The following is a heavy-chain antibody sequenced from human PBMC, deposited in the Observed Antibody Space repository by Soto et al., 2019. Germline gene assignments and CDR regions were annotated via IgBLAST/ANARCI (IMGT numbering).Heavy chain of an antibody. CDR3: ARGPITMVRGVIISSGRLYYYYGMDV. CDR1: GGSINNHY. CDR2: IYYSGST. V-gene: IGHV4-59*11. Sequence: PSETLSLTCTVSGGSINNHYWSWIRQPPEKGLEWIGYIYYSGSTNYNPSLKSRVTISVDTSKNQFSLKLSSVTAADTAVYYCARGPITMVRGVIISSGRLYYYYGMDVWGQGTTVTVSS. J-gene: IGHJ6*02. D-gene: IGHD3-10*01.